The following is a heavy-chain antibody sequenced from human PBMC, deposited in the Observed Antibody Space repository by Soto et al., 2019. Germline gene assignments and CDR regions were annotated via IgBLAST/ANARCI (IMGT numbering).Heavy chain of an antibody. CDR1: GFTFSDYE. CDR3: ARDAPSYDFWSGYSYGMDV. J-gene: IGHJ6*02. CDR2: ISPSGTFI. V-gene: IGHV3-48*03. Sequence: EVQLVESGGGLVQPGGSLRLSCAASGFTFSDYEMNWVRQAPGKGLEWGSYISPSGTFIYYADSVKGRFTISRDNAKNLLYLQMNSLIAEDSYVYFCARDAPSYDFWSGYSYGMDVWCQGTTVTVSS. D-gene: IGHD3-3*01.